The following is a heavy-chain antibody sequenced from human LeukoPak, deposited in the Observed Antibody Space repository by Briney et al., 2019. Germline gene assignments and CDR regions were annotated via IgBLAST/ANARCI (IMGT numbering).Heavy chain of an antibody. V-gene: IGHV4-39*01. Sequence: SETLSLTCTVSGGSISSSSYYWGWIRQPPGKGLEWIGSIYYSGSTYYNPSLKSRVTISVDTSKNQFSLKLSSVTAADTAVYYCARRKDNYCGGDCFFPRDDAFDIWGQGTMVTVSS. J-gene: IGHJ3*02. CDR1: GGSISSSSYY. D-gene: IGHD2-21*02. CDR2: IYYSGST. CDR3: ARRKDNYCGGDCFFPRDDAFDI.